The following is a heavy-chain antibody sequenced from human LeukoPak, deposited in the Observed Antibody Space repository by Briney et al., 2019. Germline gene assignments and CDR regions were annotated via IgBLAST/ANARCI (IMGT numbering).Heavy chain of an antibody. J-gene: IGHJ6*03. CDR3: ARERFDYYGSGSWGYYYYMDV. D-gene: IGHD3-10*01. CDR1: GGSISSGSYY. V-gene: IGHV4-61*02. CDR2: IYTSGST. Sequence: SQTLSLTCTVSGGSISSGSYYWSWIRQPAGKGLEGIGRIYTSGSTNYNPSLKSRVTISVDTSKNPFSLKLSSVTAADTAVYYCARERFDYYGSGSWGYYYYMDVWGKGTTVTISS.